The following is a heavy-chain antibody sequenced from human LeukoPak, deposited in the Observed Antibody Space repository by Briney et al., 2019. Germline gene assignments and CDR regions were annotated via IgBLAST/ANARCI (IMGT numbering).Heavy chain of an antibody. CDR2: VSGSGGSI. D-gene: IGHD6-13*01. J-gene: IGHJ6*03. V-gene: IGHV3-20*04. CDR1: GFTFGDYA. CDR3: ARGFSRSPSHLSYSYNRGV. Sequence: GGSLRLSCTASGFTFGDYAMSWFRQAPGKGLEWVSAVSGSGGSIGYADSVKGRFTISRDNAKNSLYLQMNSLRAEDTAVYYWARGFSRSPSHLSYSYNRGVWAKGPRSPSP.